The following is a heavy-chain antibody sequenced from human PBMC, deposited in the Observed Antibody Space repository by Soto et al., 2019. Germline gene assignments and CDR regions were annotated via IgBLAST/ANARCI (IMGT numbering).Heavy chain of an antibody. CDR1: GFTFSSYA. CDR3: ARDRGIAAAGLVYYYYGMDV. D-gene: IGHD6-13*01. CDR2: ISYDGINK. Sequence: GGSLRLSCAASGFTFSSYAMHWVRQAPGKGLEWVAVISYDGINKYYADSVKGRFTISRDNSKNTLYLQMNSLRAEDTAVYYCARDRGIAAAGLVYYYYGMDVWGQGTTVTVSS. V-gene: IGHV3-30-3*01. J-gene: IGHJ6*02.